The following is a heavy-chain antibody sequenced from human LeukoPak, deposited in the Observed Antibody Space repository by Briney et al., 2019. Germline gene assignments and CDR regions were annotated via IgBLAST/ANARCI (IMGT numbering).Heavy chain of an antibody. CDR2: IYSAGNT. CDR3: ASIPSAGSGYFDY. V-gene: IGHV3-53*04. J-gene: IGHJ4*02. Sequence: AGGSLRLSCAASGFTVSGNYMSWVRQAPGKGLEWVSVIYSAGNTYYADSVKGRFTTSRQNSKNTLYLQMNSLRAEDTAVYYCASIPSAGSGYFDYWGQGTLVTVSS. CDR1: GFTVSGNY. D-gene: IGHD6-13*01.